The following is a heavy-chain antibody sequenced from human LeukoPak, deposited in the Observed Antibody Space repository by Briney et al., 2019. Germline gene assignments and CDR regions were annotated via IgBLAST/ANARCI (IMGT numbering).Heavy chain of an antibody. J-gene: IGHJ6*03. CDR3: ASPFSTPRSNYYLDV. D-gene: IGHD2-2*01. CDR2: ISGSGGST. CDR1: GFTFSSYA. V-gene: IGHV3-23*01. Sequence: GGSLRLSCAASGFTFSSYAMSWVRQAPGKGLEWVSAISGSGGSTYYADSVKGRFTISRDNSKSTLYLQMNSLRAEDTAVYYCASPFSTPRSNYYLDVWGKGTTVTVSS.